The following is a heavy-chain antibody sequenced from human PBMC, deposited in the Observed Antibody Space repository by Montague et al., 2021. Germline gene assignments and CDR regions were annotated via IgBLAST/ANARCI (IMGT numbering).Heavy chain of an antibody. CDR3: ARVAAWGYYDTSGPNWFDP. CDR2: IFHNGST. J-gene: IGHJ5*02. D-gene: IGHD3-22*01. V-gene: IGHV4-4*02. CDR1: GGSISSNNW. Sequence: SETLSLTCAVSGGSISSNNWWTWVRPPPGKGLEWIGEIFHNGSTTYSPSLKSRVTISMDESKNQFSLKLTSATAADTAVYYCARVAAWGYYDTSGPNWFDPWGQGTLVTVSS.